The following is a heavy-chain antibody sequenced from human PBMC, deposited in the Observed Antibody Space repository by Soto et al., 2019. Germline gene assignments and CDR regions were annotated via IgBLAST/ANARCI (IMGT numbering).Heavy chain of an antibody. CDR3: AREDSVPRQWYFDL. Sequence: EMQLVEFGGGLVQPGGSLRLACAASGLTLNSEWMHWVRQDPGKGLVWVSRMNGDGSTTSYADSVKGRFTISRDNDKNVLYLQMNSLTVEDTGVYHCAREDSVPRQWYFDLWVRGTLVTVSS. CDR2: MNGDGSTT. CDR1: GLTLNSEW. J-gene: IGHJ2*01. V-gene: IGHV3-74*01. D-gene: IGHD3-10*01.